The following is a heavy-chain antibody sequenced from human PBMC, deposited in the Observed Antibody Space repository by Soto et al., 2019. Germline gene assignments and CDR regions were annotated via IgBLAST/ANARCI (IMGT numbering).Heavy chain of an antibody. CDR1: GFTFSSYG. D-gene: IGHD3-22*01. V-gene: IGHV3-30*18. Sequence: PGGSLRLSCAASGFTFSSYGMHWVRQAPGKGLEWVAVMSYDGSNKYYADSVKGRFTISRDNSKNTLYLQMNGLRAEDTAVYYCAKDLLGFLYYDSSASPTYSYTMDVWGQGTTVTVSS. CDR3: AKDLLGFLYYDSSASPTYSYTMDV. CDR2: MSYDGSNK. J-gene: IGHJ6*02.